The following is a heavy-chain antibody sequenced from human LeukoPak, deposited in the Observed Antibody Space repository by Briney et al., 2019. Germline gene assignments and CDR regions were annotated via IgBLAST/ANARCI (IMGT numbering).Heavy chain of an antibody. CDR2: ISGVGSHT. Sequence: GGSLRLSCVASGFTFNNYAISWVRQAPGKGLEWVSAISGVGSHTFYADSVRGRFTISRDNSKNTMYLQMNSLRAEDTAVYYCARARLHDAFDIWGQGTMVTVSS. J-gene: IGHJ3*02. CDR1: GFTFNNYA. CDR3: ARARLHDAFDI. D-gene: IGHD2-21*01. V-gene: IGHV3-23*01.